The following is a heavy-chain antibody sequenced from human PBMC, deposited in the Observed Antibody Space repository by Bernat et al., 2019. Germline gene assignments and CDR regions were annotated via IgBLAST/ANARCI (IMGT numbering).Heavy chain of an antibody. J-gene: IGHJ4*02. CDR1: GFTFSSYA. CDR2: ISYDGSNK. CDR3: AVWEIDFDY. D-gene: IGHD1-26*01. V-gene: IGHV3-30-3*01. Sequence: QVQLVESGGGVVQPGRSLRLSCAASGFTFSSYAMHWVRQAPGKGLEWVAVISYDGSNKYYADSVKGRFTISRDNSKNTLYLQMNSLRAEDTAVYYCAVWEIDFDYWGQGTLVTVSS.